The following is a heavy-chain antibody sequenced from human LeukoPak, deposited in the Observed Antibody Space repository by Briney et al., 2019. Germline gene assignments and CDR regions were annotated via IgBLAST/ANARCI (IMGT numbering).Heavy chain of an antibody. V-gene: IGHV1-46*01. CDR3: ARGSGYSSGRPNPLFDY. Sequence: ASVKVSCKASGYTFTSYYMHWVRQAPGQGLEWMGIINPSGGSTSYAQKFQGRVTMTRDTSTSTVYMELSSLRSGDTAVYYCARGSGYSSGRPNPLFDYWGQGTLVAVSS. D-gene: IGHD6-19*01. CDR1: GYTFTSYY. CDR2: INPSGGST. J-gene: IGHJ4*02.